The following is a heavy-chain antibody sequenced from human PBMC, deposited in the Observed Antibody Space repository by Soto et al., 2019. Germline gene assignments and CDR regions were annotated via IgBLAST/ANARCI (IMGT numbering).Heavy chain of an antibody. CDR2: TYHSGNP. V-gene: IGHV4-30-2*01. CDR1: GDTISTGGYT. CDR3: VRSVILSGGSYKGLIRLHYFDT. J-gene: IGHJ4*02. D-gene: IGHD3-3*01. Sequence: TSETLSLTCDVSGDTISTGGYTWAWIRQPPGKALEWIGHTYHSGNPYYTPSLRNRVTLSLDESKNEFSLNMDSVTAADTAIYYCVRSVILSGGSYKGLIRLHYFDTWGPGTLVTVSS.